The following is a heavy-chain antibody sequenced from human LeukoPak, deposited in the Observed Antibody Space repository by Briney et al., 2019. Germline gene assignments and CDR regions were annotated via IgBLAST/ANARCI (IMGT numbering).Heavy chain of an antibody. CDR1: GGSISSYY. CDR2: IYTSGST. Sequence: TETLSLTCTVSGGSISSYYWSWIRQPAGKGLEWIGRIYTSGSTNYNPSLKSRVTISVDTPKNQFSLKLSAVTAADTAVYYCAGDPRSGWFDYWGQGTLVTVSS. CDR3: AGDPRSGWFDY. J-gene: IGHJ4*02. V-gene: IGHV4-4*07. D-gene: IGHD6-19*01.